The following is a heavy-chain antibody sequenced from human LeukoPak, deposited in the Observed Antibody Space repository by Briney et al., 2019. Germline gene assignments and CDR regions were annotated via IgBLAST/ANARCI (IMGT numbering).Heavy chain of an antibody. Sequence: GGSLRLSCAASGFSFDDNAMYWVRQAPGQGLEWVGFIRSKAYGGTTQYAASVKGRFTISRDDSKSIAYLQMSSLKTEDTAVYYCTRVRSGNDFDYWGQGTLVTVSS. CDR2: IRSKAYGGTT. J-gene: IGHJ4*02. V-gene: IGHV3-49*04. D-gene: IGHD3-10*01. CDR1: GFSFDDNA. CDR3: TRVRSGNDFDY.